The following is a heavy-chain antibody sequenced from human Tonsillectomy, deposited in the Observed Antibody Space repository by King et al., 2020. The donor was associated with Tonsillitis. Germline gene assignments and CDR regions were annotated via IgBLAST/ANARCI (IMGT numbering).Heavy chain of an antibody. V-gene: IGHV3-43D*03. Sequence: QLVQSGGVVVQPGGSLRLSCAASGFTFDDYAMHWVRQAPGKGLEWVSVINWDGGSTYYADSVKGRFTISRDNSKNSLYLQMDSLRAEDTALYYCSKEGVTGYYFDYWGQGTLVTVSS. CDR3: SKEGVTGYYFDY. D-gene: IGHD2-8*02. J-gene: IGHJ4*02. CDR1: GFTFDDYA. CDR2: INWDGGST.